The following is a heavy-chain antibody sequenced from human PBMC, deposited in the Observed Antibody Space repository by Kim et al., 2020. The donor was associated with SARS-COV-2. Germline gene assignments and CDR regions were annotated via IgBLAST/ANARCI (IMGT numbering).Heavy chain of an antibody. CDR3: ASGEVAAPDY. V-gene: IGHV4-39*01. D-gene: IGHD6-13*01. J-gene: IGHJ4*02. CDR2: RT. Sequence: RTYYNPSRKSRVTISVDTSKNQFSLKLSSVTAADTAVYYCASGEVAAPDYWGQGTLVTVSS.